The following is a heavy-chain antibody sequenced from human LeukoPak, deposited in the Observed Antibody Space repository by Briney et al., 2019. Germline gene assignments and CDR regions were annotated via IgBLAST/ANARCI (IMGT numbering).Heavy chain of an antibody. CDR1: GYSISSGYY. D-gene: IGHD3-3*01. CDR3: ASLRERSYYARGFNY. V-gene: IGHV4-38-2*02. J-gene: IGHJ4*02. CDR2: IYHSGST. Sequence: SETLSLTCTVSGYSISSGYYWGWIRQPPGKGLEWIGSIYHSGSTYYNPSLKSRVTISVDTSKNQFSLKLSSVTAANTAVYYCASLRERSYYARGFNYWGQGTLVTVSS.